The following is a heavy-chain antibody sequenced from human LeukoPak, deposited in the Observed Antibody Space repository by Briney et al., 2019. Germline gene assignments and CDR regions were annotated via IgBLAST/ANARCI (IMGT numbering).Heavy chain of an antibody. V-gene: IGHV4-31*03. CDR2: IYYSGST. CDR3: ASLGRRNYMDV. J-gene: IGHJ6*03. Sequence: PSQTLSLTCTVSGGSISSGGYYWSWIRQHPGKGLEWIGYIYYSGSTYYNPPLKSRVTISVDTSKNQFSLKLSSVTAADTVVYYCASLGRRNYMDVWGKGTTVTVSS. CDR1: GGSISSGGYY.